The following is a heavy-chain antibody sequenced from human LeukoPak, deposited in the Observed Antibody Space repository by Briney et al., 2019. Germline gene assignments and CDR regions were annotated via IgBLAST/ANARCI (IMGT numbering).Heavy chain of an antibody. CDR1: GGSFSGYY. Sequence: SETLSLTCAVYGGSFSGYYWSWIRQPPGKGLEWIGEINHSGSTNYNPSLKSRVTISVDTSKNQFPLKLSSVTAADTAVYYCARKGGYYDSSGYYYYWGQGTLVTVSS. CDR2: INHSGST. CDR3: ARKGGYYDSSGYYYY. D-gene: IGHD3-22*01. J-gene: IGHJ4*02. V-gene: IGHV4-34*01.